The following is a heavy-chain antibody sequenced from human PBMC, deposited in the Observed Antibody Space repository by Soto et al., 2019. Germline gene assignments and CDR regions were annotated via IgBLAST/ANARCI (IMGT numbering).Heavy chain of an antibody. Sequence: GSLRLSCTASGFTFSSYAMHWVRQAPGKGLEWVAVISYDGSNKYYADSVKGRFTISRDNSKNTLYLQMNSLRAEDTAVYYCAGGYSGYEFDYWGQGTLVTVSS. J-gene: IGHJ4*02. CDR2: ISYDGSNK. CDR1: GFTFSSYA. CDR3: AGGYSGYEFDY. D-gene: IGHD5-12*01. V-gene: IGHV3-30-3*01.